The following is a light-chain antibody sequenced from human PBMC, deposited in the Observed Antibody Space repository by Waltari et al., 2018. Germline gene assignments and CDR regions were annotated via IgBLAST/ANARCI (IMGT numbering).Light chain of an antibody. CDR1: QGVSSN. CDR2: GAS. CDR3: QQYNSWPPYT. Sequence: EIVMTHSPATLSVSPGERATLPCRASQGVSSNLAWYQQKPGQAPRLLIYGASSRATGIPGRFSGSGSGTDFTLTISSLQSEDFAVYYCQQYNSWPPYTFGQGTKLQIK. V-gene: IGKV3-15*01. J-gene: IGKJ2*01.